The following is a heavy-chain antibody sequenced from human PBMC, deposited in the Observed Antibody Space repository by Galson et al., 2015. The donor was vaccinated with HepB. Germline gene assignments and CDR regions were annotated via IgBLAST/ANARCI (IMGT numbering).Heavy chain of an antibody. CDR3: AKDRTAAGTQNFDY. Sequence: SLRLSCAASGFTFSSYAMSWVRQAPGKGLEWVSAISGSGGSTYYADSVKGRFTISRDNSKYTLYLQMNNLRAEDTAVYYCAKDRTAAGTQNFDYWGQGTLVTVSS. D-gene: IGHD6-13*01. CDR1: GFTFSSYA. J-gene: IGHJ4*02. CDR2: ISGSGGST. V-gene: IGHV3-23*01.